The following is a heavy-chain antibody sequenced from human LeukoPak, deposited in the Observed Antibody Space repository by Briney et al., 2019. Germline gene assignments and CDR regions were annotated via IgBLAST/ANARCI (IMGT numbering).Heavy chain of an antibody. Sequence: PGGTLRLSCAASGFTFSSYGMSWVRQAPGKGLEWVSFISSSSSYIYYVDSVKGRFTISRDNAKNSLYMKMNSLRAEDTAVYYCATGGTSRIVVMTGGDYWGQGTLVTVSS. CDR2: ISSSSSYI. V-gene: IGHV3-21*01. CDR3: ATGGTSRIVVMTGGDY. D-gene: IGHD2-21*01. CDR1: GFTFSSYG. J-gene: IGHJ4*02.